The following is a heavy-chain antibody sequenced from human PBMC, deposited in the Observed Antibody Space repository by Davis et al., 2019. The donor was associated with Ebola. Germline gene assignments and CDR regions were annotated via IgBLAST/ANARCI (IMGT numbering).Heavy chain of an antibody. V-gene: IGHV3-23*01. CDR1: GFTFSSYA. Sequence: GESLKISCAASGFTFSSYAMSWVRQAPGKGLEWVSAISGSGGSTYYADSVKGRFTISRDNSKNTLYLQMNSLKTEDTAVYYCTTDLGLVVVTAIQADYWGQGTLVTVSS. CDR2: ISGSGGST. CDR3: TTDLGLVVVTAIQADY. J-gene: IGHJ4*02. D-gene: IGHD2-21*02.